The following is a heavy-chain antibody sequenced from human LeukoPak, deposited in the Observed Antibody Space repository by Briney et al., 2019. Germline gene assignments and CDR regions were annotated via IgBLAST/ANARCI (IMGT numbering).Heavy chain of an antibody. CDR1: GFAFSSQA. CDR2: ISDSGDIT. J-gene: IGHJ4*02. V-gene: IGHV3-23*01. D-gene: IGHD6-19*01. Sequence: GGSLRLSCAASGFAFSSQAMGCVRQAPGKGLEWVSVISDSGDITYYADSVKGRFTISRDNSKNTLYLQMISLRAGDTAVYYCAKDARRSDGWYFFDHWGQGTLVTVSS. CDR3: AKDARRSDGWYFFDH.